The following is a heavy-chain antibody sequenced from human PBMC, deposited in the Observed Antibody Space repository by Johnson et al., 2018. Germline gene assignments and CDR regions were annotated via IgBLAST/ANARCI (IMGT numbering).Heavy chain of an antibody. V-gene: IGHV1-69*01. CDR3: ARGYRTVSYYYYYRDV. Sequence: QVQLQESGAEVKKPGSSVKVSCKASGGTFSSYAISWVRQAPGQGLEWMGGIIPIFGTANYAQTFQGRVPITADESTSTAYMERSSRRSTDTAVDYCARGYRTVSYYYYYRDVWGKGTTVTVSS. CDR1: GGTFSSYA. J-gene: IGHJ6*03. CDR2: IIPIFGTA. D-gene: IGHD1-14*01.